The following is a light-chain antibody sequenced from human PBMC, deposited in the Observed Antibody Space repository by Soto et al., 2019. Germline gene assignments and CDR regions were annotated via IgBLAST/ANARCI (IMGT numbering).Light chain of an antibody. V-gene: IGKV3-20*01. CDR2: GAS. Sequence: EIVLTQSPGTLSLSPGERPTLSCRASQSVSRSDLAWYQQKPGQAPRLLIYGASRRATGIPDRFSGSGSGTDFTLTISRLEPEDFAVYYCQQYGSSPQTFGQGTKVDI. CDR3: QQYGSSPQT. J-gene: IGKJ1*01. CDR1: QSVSRSD.